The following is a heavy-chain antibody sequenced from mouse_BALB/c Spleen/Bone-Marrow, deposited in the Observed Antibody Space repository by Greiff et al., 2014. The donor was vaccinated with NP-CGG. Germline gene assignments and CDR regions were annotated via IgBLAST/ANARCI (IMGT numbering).Heavy chain of an antibody. Sequence: EVHLVESGGGLVKSGGSLKLSCAASGFTFSNYGMSWVRQTPEKRLEWVATISGGGSYTFYSDSVKGRFTISRDNAKNNLYLQLSSLRPEDTALYYCARHAYYDQTEVSFVYWGQGTLVTVSA. CDR1: GFTFSNYG. J-gene: IGHJ3*01. CDR2: ISGGGSYT. V-gene: IGHV5-9-2*01. CDR3: ARHAYYDQTEVSFVY. D-gene: IGHD2-4*01.